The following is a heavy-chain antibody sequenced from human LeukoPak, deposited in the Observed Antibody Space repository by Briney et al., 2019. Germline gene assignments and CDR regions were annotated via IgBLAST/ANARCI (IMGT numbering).Heavy chain of an antibody. D-gene: IGHD3-10*01. CDR1: GGSLSFYY. V-gene: IGHV4-34*01. Sequence: KPSETLSLTCGVSGGSLSFYYWSWIRQSPGKGLEWIAEISQNGDSNYSMSLKSRVTISLDKSKNQVSLKLNSVIAADTAVYYCRGVRFGELFDYWGQGTLVTVSS. CDR3: RGVRFGELFDY. CDR2: ISQNGDS. J-gene: IGHJ4*02.